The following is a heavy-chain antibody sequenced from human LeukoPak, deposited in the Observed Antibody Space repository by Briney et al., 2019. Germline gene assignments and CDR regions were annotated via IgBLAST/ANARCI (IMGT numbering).Heavy chain of an antibody. Sequence: SETLSLTCAVYGGSFSGYYWSWIRQPPGKGLEWIGEINHSGSTNYNPSLKSRVTISVDTSKNQFSLKLSSVTAADTAVYYCARRGVYGSGSRGFDPWGQGNLVTVSS. J-gene: IGHJ5*02. CDR1: GGSFSGYY. CDR2: INHSGST. D-gene: IGHD3-10*01. V-gene: IGHV4-34*01. CDR3: ARRGVYGSGSRGFDP.